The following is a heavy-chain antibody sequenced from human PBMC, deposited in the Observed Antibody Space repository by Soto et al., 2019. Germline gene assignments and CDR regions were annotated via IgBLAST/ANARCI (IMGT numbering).Heavy chain of an antibody. CDR3: AHGPTYYYGSGSFDY. D-gene: IGHD3-10*01. V-gene: IGHV2-5*02. J-gene: IGHJ4*02. CDR1: GFSLSTSGVG. Sequence: SGPTLVKPTQTLTLTCTFSGFSLSTSGVGVGWIRQPPGKALEWLALIYWDDDKRYSPSLKSRLTITKDTSKNQVVLTMTNMDPVDTATYYCAHGPTYYYGSGSFDYWGQGTLVTVSS. CDR2: IYWDDDK.